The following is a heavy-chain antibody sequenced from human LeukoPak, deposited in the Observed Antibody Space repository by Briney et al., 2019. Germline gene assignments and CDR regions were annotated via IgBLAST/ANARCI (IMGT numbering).Heavy chain of an antibody. Sequence: SVRVSCKASGGTFSSYAISWVRQAPGQGLEWMGGIIPIFGTANYAQKFQGRVTITADESTSTAYMELSSLRSEDTAVYFCARRANYYASSAYYYGLYYFDYWGQGTLVTVSS. CDR3: ARRANYYASSAYYYGLYYFDY. CDR1: GGTFSSYA. CDR2: IIPIFGTA. D-gene: IGHD3-22*01. J-gene: IGHJ4*02. V-gene: IGHV1-69*13.